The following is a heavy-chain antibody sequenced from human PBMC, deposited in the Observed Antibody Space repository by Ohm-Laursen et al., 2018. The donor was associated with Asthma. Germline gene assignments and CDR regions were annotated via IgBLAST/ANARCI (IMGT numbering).Heavy chain of an antibody. CDR2: ISSSSSYT. CDR3: ARGTSGPWVNYAMDV. V-gene: IGHV3-11*06. D-gene: IGHD2-2*01. Sequence: SLRLSCAASGFTFSDYYMSWIRQAPGKGLEWVSYISSSSSYTNYADSVKGRFTISRDSAKNAIYLQMNNLRAEDTAVYYCARGTSGPWVNYAMDVWGQGTSVTVSS. J-gene: IGHJ6*02. CDR1: GFTFSDYY.